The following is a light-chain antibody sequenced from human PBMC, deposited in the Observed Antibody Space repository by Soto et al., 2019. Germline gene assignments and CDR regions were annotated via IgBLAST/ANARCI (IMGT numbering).Light chain of an antibody. Sequence: DIQMTQSPSTLSASVGDRVTITCRASQSIRSWLAWYQQKPGKAPKLLIYDASNLESGVPSRFSGSGSGTEFTLTISSLQPDDFATYYCQQYNSYSHTFGPGTKVDIK. V-gene: IGKV1-5*01. CDR3: QQYNSYSHT. CDR2: DAS. J-gene: IGKJ3*01. CDR1: QSIRSW.